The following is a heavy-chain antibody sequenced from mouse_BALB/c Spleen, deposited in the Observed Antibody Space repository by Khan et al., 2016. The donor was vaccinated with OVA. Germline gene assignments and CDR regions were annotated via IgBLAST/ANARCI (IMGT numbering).Heavy chain of an antibody. D-gene: IGHD2-12*01. CDR2: INTHSGVP. CDR1: GYTFTTAG. CDR3: ARGGAAYDRKEGGAREY. Sequence: QIQLVQSGPELKKPGETVRISCKASGYTFTTAGIQWVQKMPGKGLKWIGWINTHSGVPKYAEDFKGRFAFSLEISVNTAYLQITNLKNGDTATYVWARGGAAYDRKEGGAREYWGQGTSVTVSS. V-gene: IGHV9-4*02. J-gene: IGHJ4*01.